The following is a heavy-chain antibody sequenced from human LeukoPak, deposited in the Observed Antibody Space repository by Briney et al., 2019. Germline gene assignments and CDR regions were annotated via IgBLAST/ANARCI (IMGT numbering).Heavy chain of an antibody. CDR2: IYYSGST. Sequence: SETLCLSCAVSGGSLSSGSYYWGWVRHPPGKGLEWLGSIYYSGSTYYNPSLKSRVTISVDTSKNQFSLKLSSVTAADTAVYYCARSRGYCSSTSCYVFWDYWGQGTLVTVSS. V-gene: IGHV4-39*07. J-gene: IGHJ4*02. CDR1: GGSLSSGSYY. CDR3: ARSRGYCSSTSCYVFWDY. D-gene: IGHD2-2*01.